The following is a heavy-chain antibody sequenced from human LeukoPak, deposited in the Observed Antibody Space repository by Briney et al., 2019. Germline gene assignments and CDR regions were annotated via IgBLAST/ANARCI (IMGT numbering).Heavy chain of an antibody. J-gene: IGHJ4*02. Sequence: SVKVSCKASGYTLTGYHMHWVRQAPGQGLEWMGGIIPIFGTANYAQKFQGRVTITADESTSTAYMELSSLRSEDTAVYYCARDTPSGLWGQGTLVTVSS. CDR2: IIPIFGTA. V-gene: IGHV1-69*13. D-gene: IGHD5-12*01. CDR1: GYTLTGYH. CDR3: ARDTPSGL.